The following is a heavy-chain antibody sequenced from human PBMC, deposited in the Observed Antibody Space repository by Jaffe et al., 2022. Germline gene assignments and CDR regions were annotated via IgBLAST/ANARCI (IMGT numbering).Heavy chain of an antibody. CDR2: ISGSGGST. D-gene: IGHD5-12*01. J-gene: IGHJ4*02. Sequence: EVQLLESGGGLVQPGGSLRLSCAASGFTFSSYAMSWVRQAPGKGLEWVSAISGSGGSTYYADSVKGRFTISRDNSKNTLYLQMNSLRAEDTAVYYCAKVGGGKVATIFYFDYWGQGTLVTVSS. CDR3: AKVGGGKVATIFYFDY. CDR1: GFTFSSYA. V-gene: IGHV3-23*01.